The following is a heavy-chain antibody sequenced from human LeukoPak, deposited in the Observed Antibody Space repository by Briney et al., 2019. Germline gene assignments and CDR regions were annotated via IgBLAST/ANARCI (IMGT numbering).Heavy chain of an antibody. CDR1: GDSISNDNYY. CDR3: ARVVFGSGWYQEGEFDP. D-gene: IGHD6-19*01. V-gene: IGHV4-61*01. Sequence: SETLSLTCIVSGDSISNDNYYWGWIRQSPGKGLEWIGNIYYSGSTNYNPSLKSRVTISVDTSKNQFSLKLSSVTAADTAVYYCARVVFGSGWYQEGEFDPWGQGTLVTVSS. J-gene: IGHJ5*02. CDR2: IYYSGST.